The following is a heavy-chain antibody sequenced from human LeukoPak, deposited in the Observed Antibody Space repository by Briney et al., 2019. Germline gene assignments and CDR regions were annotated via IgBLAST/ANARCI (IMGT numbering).Heavy chain of an antibody. J-gene: IGHJ5*02. D-gene: IGHD3-22*01. Sequence: SETLSLTCTVSGGSISSYYWSWIRQPAGKGLEWIGRIYTSGSTNYNPSLKSRVTMSVDTSKNQFSLKLSSVTAADTAVYYCARTANYYDSSGYLLINWFDPWGQGTLVTVSS. CDR1: GGSISSYY. V-gene: IGHV4-4*07. CDR2: IYTSGST. CDR3: ARTANYYDSSGYLLINWFDP.